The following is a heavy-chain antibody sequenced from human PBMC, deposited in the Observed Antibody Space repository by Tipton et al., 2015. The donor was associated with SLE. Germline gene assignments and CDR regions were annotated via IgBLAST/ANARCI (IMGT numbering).Heavy chain of an antibody. Sequence: TLSLTCTVFGGSISSYYWSWIRQPAGKGLEWIGQIHSSGSTSYNPSLKSRVSISVDMSKNQVSLKLSSVTAADTAVYYCARDGRGYCDNSGCSEYHWFDPWGQGTLVTVSS. D-gene: IGHD2-15*01. V-gene: IGHV4-4*07. CDR3: ARDGRGYCDNSGCSEYHWFDP. CDR2: IHSSGST. J-gene: IGHJ5*02. CDR1: GGSISSYY.